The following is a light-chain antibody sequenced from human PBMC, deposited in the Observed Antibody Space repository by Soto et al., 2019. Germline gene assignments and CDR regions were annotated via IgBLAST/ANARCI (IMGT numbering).Light chain of an antibody. CDR2: DAS. CDR3: QQYNNWPLT. V-gene: IGKV3-15*01. Sequence: EVVLTQSPATLSLSPGERATLSCRASQSVSEFLAWYQQKPGQAPRLLIYDASTRATGIPARFSGSGSGTEFTLTISSLQSEDFAVYYCQQYNNWPLTFGGGTKVDIK. J-gene: IGKJ4*01. CDR1: QSVSEF.